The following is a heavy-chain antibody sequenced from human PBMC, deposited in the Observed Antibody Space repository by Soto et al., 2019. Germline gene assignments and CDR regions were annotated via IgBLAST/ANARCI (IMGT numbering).Heavy chain of an antibody. D-gene: IGHD2-15*01. CDR2: ISWNSGTI. CDR1: GFTFKNYG. V-gene: IGHV3-9*01. CDR3: ANGICSEGDCYFFVY. Sequence: DVHLVESGGGLVQPGWSLKLSCAAWGFTFKNYGMHWFRQAPGKGLEWVSGISWNSGTIGYADSVKGRFTISRDNAKNSLFLQMNSLSTEDTALYYCANGICSEGDCYFFVYWGQGILVTV. J-gene: IGHJ4*02.